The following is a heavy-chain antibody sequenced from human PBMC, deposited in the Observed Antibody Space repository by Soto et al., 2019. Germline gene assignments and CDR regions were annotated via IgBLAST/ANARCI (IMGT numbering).Heavy chain of an antibody. D-gene: IGHD3-22*01. CDR2: IGPKSGAT. CDR1: GYTFTGHY. V-gene: IGHV1-2*02. CDR3: ARVRTYYDSSGSLDY. Sequence: ASVKVSCKASGYTFTGHYIHWVRQAPEQGPEWMGEIGPKSGATRYAQKFQGRVTMTRDTSISTAYMELRRLTSDDTAIYYCARVRTYYDSSGSLDYWGQGTLVTV. J-gene: IGHJ4*02.